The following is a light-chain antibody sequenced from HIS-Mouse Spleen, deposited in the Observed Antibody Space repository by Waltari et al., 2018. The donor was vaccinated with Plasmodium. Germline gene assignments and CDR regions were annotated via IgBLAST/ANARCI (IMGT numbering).Light chain of an antibody. CDR3: MQALQTPMYT. CDR2: LGS. J-gene: IGKJ2*01. CDR1: PSLLHSNGYNY. Sequence: DIVMTQSPLSLPVTPGEPASIPCRSRPSLLHSNGYNYLDWYLQKPGQTPQLLIYLGSNRASGVPDRFSGSGSGTDFTLKISRVEAEDVGVYYCMQALQTPMYTFGQGTKLEIK. V-gene: IGKV2-28*01.